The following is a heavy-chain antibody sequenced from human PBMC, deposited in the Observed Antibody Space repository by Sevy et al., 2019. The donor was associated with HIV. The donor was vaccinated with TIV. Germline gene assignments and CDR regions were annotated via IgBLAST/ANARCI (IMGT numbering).Heavy chain of an antibody. V-gene: IGHV4-30-2*06. J-gene: IGHJ3*01. D-gene: IGHD3-10*01. CDR2: IYHSGST. Sequence: SETLSLTCTVSGGSISSGTYSWGWIRLSPGRGLEWIGYIYHSGSTYYSPSLGSRVTISVDRSKNQFSLELTSMTAADTAVYYCARSEGFGYLKNVFDLWGRGTTVTVSS. CDR3: ARSEGFGYLKNVFDL. CDR1: GGSISSGTYS.